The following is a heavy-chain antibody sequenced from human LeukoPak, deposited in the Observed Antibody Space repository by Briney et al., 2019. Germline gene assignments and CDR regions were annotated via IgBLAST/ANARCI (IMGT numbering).Heavy chain of an antibody. Sequence: SGPALVKPTQTLTLTCTFSRFSLSTSGMCVSWIRQPPGKALEWLARIDWDDDKYYSTSLKTRLTISKDTSKNQVVLTMTNMDPVDTATYYCAGITMITFGGVIVDYAFDIWGQGTMVTVSS. CDR2: IDWDDDK. CDR3: AGITMITFGGVIVDYAFDI. J-gene: IGHJ3*02. V-gene: IGHV2-70*11. CDR1: RFSLSTSGMC. D-gene: IGHD3-16*02.